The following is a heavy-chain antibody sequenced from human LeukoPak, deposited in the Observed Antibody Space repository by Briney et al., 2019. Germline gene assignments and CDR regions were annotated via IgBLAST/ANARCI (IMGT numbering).Heavy chain of an antibody. D-gene: IGHD3-22*01. Sequence: PSETLSLTCTVSGGSISSYYWSWLRQPPGKGLEWIGYIYYSGSTNYNPSLKSRVTISVDTSKNQFSLKLSSVTAADTAVYYCARADEYYYDNSGYYSDPYFDYWGQGTLVTVSS. CDR2: IYYSGST. CDR3: ARADEYYYDNSGYYSDPYFDY. CDR1: GGSISSYY. V-gene: IGHV4-59*01. J-gene: IGHJ4*02.